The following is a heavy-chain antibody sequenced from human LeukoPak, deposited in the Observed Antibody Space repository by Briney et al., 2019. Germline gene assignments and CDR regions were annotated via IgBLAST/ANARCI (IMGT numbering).Heavy chain of an antibody. CDR3: ARDGERYCSGGSCYVDY. V-gene: IGHV3-33*01. D-gene: IGHD2-15*01. Sequence: GRCLRLSCAASGFTFSSYGMHWVRQAPGKGLEWVAVMWYDGSNKYYADSVKGRFTISRDNSKNTLYLQMNSLRAEDTAVYYCARDGERYCSGGSCYVDYWGQGTLVTVSS. J-gene: IGHJ4*02. CDR2: MWYDGSNK. CDR1: GFTFSSYG.